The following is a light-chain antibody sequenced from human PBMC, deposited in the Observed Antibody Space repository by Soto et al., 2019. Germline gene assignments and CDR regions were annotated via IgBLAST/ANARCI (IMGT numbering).Light chain of an antibody. CDR2: DVS. CDR1: QSVSSSY. CDR3: QQYNNWPPT. Sequence: EIVLTHSQGTLSLSPCERATLSFSASQSVSSSYLAWYQQKPGQAPRLLIHDVSIRATGIPARFNGSGSGTEFTLTISSLQSEDFAVYYCQQYNNWPPTFGQGTRLEIK. V-gene: IGKV3-15*01. J-gene: IGKJ5*01.